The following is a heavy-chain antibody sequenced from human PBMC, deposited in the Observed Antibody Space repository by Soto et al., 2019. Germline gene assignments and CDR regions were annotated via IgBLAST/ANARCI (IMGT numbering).Heavy chain of an antibody. CDR1: GYTFTASY. V-gene: IGHV1-46*01. Sequence: ASVKVSCKASGYTFTASYMHWVRQAPGQGLEWMGIIDPSGGSTSYSQKFQGRVTMTRDTSTSTVYMELNSLRSEDTAVFYCARASGHYYRNDAFDKWGQGTMVTVAS. J-gene: IGHJ3*02. CDR2: IDPSGGST. D-gene: IGHD1-26*01. CDR3: ARASGHYYRNDAFDK.